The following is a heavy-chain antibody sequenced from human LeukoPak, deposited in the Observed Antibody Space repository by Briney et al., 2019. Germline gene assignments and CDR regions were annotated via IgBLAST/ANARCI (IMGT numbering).Heavy chain of an antibody. CDR3: ATDRRSSGYYGAFDI. V-gene: IGHV1-69-2*01. CDR1: GYTFTYYY. D-gene: IGHD3-22*01. Sequence: ASVKVSCKVSGYTFTYYYMHWVQQAPGKGREWMGLVDPEDGETIYAEKFQGRVTITADTSTDTAYMELSSLRSEDTAVYYCATDRRSSGYYGAFDIWGQGTMVTVSS. J-gene: IGHJ3*02. CDR2: VDPEDGET.